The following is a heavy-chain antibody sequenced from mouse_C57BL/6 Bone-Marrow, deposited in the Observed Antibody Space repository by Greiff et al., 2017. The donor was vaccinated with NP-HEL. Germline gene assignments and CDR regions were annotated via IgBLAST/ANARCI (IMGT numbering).Heavy chain of an antibody. V-gene: IGHV5-12*01. Sequence: EVKLVESGGGLVQPGGSLKLSGAASGFTFSDYYMYWVRQTPEKRLEWVAYISNGGGSTYYPDTVKGRFTISRDNAKNTLYLQMSRLKSEDTAMYYCAKHSTVVAHNWYFDVWGTGTTVTVSS. CDR2: ISNGGGST. CDR1: GFTFSDYY. D-gene: IGHD1-1*01. J-gene: IGHJ1*03. CDR3: AKHSTVVAHNWYFDV.